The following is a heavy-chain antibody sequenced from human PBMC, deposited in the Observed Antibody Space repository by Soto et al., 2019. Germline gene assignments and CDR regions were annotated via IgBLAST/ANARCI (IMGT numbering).Heavy chain of an antibody. V-gene: IGHV7-4-1*01. D-gene: IGHD3-10*01. Sequence: ASVKVSCKASGYTFTSYAMNWVRQAPGQGLEWMGWINTNTGNPTYAQGFTGRFVFSLDTSVSTAYLQICSLKAEDTAVYYCARAVSITMVRGVTNYYYYGMDVWGQGTTVTVSS. CDR3: ARAVSITMVRGVTNYYYYGMDV. CDR1: GYTFTSYA. CDR2: INTNTGNP. J-gene: IGHJ6*02.